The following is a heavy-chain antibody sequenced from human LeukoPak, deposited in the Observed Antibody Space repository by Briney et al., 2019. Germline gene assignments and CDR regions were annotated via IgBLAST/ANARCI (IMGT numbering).Heavy chain of an antibody. CDR3: ARDRRNYCSGRSCHGVDY. J-gene: IGHJ4*02. CDR2: IWFDGRNE. V-gene: IGHV3-33*01. D-gene: IGHD2-15*01. CDR1: GFTFSIYG. Sequence: GRSLRLSCGASGFTFSIYGMHWVRQAPGKGLEWVAAIWFDGRNESYADSVKGRFTVSRDNSKNTVDLQMNSLRAEDTAVYYCARDRRNYCSGRSCHGVDYWGQGTLVTVSS.